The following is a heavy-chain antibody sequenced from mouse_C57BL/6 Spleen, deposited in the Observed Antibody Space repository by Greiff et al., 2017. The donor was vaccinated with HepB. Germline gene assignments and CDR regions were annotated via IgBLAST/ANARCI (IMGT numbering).Heavy chain of an antibody. CDR3: ARYDYYGSSYWYFDV. CDR2: INPYNGDT. CDR1: GYSFTGYF. V-gene: IGHV1-20*01. Sequence: EVQLQQSGPELVKPGDSVKISCKASGYSFTGYFMNWVMQSHGKSLEWIGRINPYNGDTFYNQKFKGKATLTVDKSSSTAHMELRSLTSEDSAVYYCARYDYYGSSYWYFDVWGTGTTVTVSS. J-gene: IGHJ1*03. D-gene: IGHD1-1*01.